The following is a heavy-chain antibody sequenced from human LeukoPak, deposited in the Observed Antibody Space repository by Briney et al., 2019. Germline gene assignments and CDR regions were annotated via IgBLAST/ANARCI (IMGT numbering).Heavy chain of an antibody. Sequence: GGSLRLSCAASGFTFSSYWMSWVRQAPGKGLVWVSRIDNAGGITTYADSVKGRFTISRDNAENTLYLQMNSLRVEDTAVYYCVRSAFHAGSGNYYDYWGQGTLVTVSS. D-gene: IGHD3-22*01. V-gene: IGHV3-74*03. J-gene: IGHJ4*02. CDR2: IDNAGGIT. CDR1: GFTFSSYW. CDR3: VRSAFHAGSGNYYDY.